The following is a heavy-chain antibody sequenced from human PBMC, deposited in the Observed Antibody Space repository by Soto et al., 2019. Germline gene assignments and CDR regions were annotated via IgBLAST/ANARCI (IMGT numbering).Heavy chain of an antibody. CDR2: ISGSDGST. V-gene: IGHV3-23*01. D-gene: IGHD3-10*01. CDR1: GFTFSNYA. CDR3: AKDSRVTMVRGVIIPPGY. Sequence: EVQLLESGGGLVQPGGSLTLSCVASGFTFSNYAMSWVRQAPGKGLEWVSAISGSDGSTYYADSVKGRFTISRDNSKNQLYLQMNSLRAEDTAVYYCAKDSRVTMVRGVIIPPGYWGQGTLVTVSS. J-gene: IGHJ4*02.